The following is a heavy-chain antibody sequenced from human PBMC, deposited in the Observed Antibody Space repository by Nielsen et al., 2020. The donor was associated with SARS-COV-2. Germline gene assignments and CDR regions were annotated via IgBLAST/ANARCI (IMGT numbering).Heavy chain of an antibody. D-gene: IGHD3/OR15-3a*01. CDR2: ISYEGSKQ. CDR1: AFGFNNYG. Sequence: LSLTCAASAFGFNNYGMHWVRQAPGKGLEWVAYISYEGSKQFYADSVKGRFTISRDSSKTTLYLQMNSLRAEDTAMYYCAKDRATFMIYFRRGGPDYWGQRTLVTVSS. CDR3: AKDRATFMIYFRRGGPDY. J-gene: IGHJ4*02. V-gene: IGHV3-30*18.